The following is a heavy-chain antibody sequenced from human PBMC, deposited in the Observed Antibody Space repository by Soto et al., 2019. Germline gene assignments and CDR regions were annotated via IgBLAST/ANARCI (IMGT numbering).Heavy chain of an antibody. CDR1: GFTFIRYW. J-gene: IGHJ4*02. CDR2: IDSYGSAT. V-gene: IGHV3-74*01. Sequence: GWSLRLACAASGFTFIRYWMHWVRQAPGKGLVWVSRIDSYGSATSQVDSVEGRFTISRDNAKNTLYLQMNSLRAEDTAVYYCARGWVEGLSRQPPTDYWGQGTLVTVSS. CDR3: ARGWVEGLSRQPPTDY. D-gene: IGHD3-3*01.